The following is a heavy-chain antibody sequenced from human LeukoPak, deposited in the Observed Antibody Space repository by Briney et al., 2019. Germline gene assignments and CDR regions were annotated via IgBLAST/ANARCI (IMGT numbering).Heavy chain of an antibody. CDR1: GFTFSSYS. Sequence: GGSLRLSCAASGFTFSSYSMNWVRQAPGKGLEWVSSISSSSSYIYYADSVKGRFTISRDNAKNSLYLQMNSLRGEDTALYYCARAYYCSGGSCYDDYYYMDAWGKGTTVTVS. D-gene: IGHD2-15*01. CDR2: ISSSSSYI. V-gene: IGHV3-21*04. J-gene: IGHJ6*03. CDR3: ARAYYCSGGSCYDDYYYMDA.